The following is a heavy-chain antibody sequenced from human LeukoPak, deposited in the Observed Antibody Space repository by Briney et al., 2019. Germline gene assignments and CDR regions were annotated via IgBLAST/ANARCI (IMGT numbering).Heavy chain of an antibody. Sequence: PSETLSLTCTVSGGSISSYYWSWIRQPPGKGLEWIGYIYYSGSTNYNPSLKSRVTISVDTSKNQFSLRLSSVTAADTAVYYCARWGGSYDFDYWGQGTLVTVSS. CDR2: IYYSGST. D-gene: IGHD1-26*01. V-gene: IGHV4-59*08. J-gene: IGHJ4*02. CDR3: ARWGGSYDFDY. CDR1: GGSISSYY.